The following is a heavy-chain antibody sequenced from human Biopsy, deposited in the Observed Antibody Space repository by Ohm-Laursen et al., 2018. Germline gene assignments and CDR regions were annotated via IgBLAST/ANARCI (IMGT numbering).Heavy chain of an antibody. D-gene: IGHD6-19*01. CDR1: GGSISGYH. CDR2: ISYTGGI. J-gene: IGHJ4*02. CDR3: ARGRRTSGWPYFDN. Sequence: SETLSLTCTVSGGSISGYHWSWIRKSPGKGLEWLAYISYTGGITSNPSLKNRVTMPVDTSKNQFYLKLYSVTAADTAVYYCARGRRTSGWPYFDNWGQGALAIVSP. V-gene: IGHV4-59*01.